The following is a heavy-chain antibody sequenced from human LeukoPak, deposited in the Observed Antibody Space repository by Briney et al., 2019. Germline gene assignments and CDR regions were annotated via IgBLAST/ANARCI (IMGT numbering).Heavy chain of an antibody. CDR2: IYPRDGST. CDR3: ARDQEGFDY. J-gene: IGHJ4*02. Sequence: EWIGMIYPRDGSTSYAQKFQGRVTVTRDTSTSTVHMELSGLRSEDTAVYYCARDQEGFDYWGQGTLVTVSS. V-gene: IGHV1-46*01.